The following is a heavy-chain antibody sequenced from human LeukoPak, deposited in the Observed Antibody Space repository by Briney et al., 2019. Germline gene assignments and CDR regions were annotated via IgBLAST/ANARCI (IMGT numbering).Heavy chain of an antibody. J-gene: IGHJ4*02. Sequence: PSETLSLTCAVSGGSISSSNWWSWVRQPPGKGLEWIGEIFHSGSTNYNPSLKSRVTMSVDKSKNQFSLNLSFVTAADTAVYYCARDGRGSSWYYDYWGQGTLVTVSS. V-gene: IGHV4-4*02. D-gene: IGHD6-13*01. CDR3: ARDGRGSSWYYDY. CDR1: GGSISSSNW. CDR2: IFHSGST.